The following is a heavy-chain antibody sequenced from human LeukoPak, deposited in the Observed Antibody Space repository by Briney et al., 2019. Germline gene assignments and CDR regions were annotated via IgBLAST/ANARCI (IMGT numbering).Heavy chain of an antibody. CDR2: IYYSGST. J-gene: IGHJ6*03. V-gene: IGHV4-39*07. Sequence: PSETLSLTCTVSGGSISSSSYYRGWIRHPPGKGLEWIGRIYYSGSTYYNTSLKSRVTISVDTSKNQFSLKLSSVTAADTAVYYCARAPISSSWYYMPEGSFFNYYMDVWGKGTTVTVSS. D-gene: IGHD6-13*01. CDR1: GGSISSSSYY. CDR3: ARAPISSSWYYMPEGSFFNYYMDV.